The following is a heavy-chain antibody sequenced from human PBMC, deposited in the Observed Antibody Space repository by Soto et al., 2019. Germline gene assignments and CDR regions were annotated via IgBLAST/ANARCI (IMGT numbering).Heavy chain of an antibody. D-gene: IGHD2-8*01. CDR3: AGELYCTNGVCPETNYYYYYGMDV. V-gene: IGHV1-69*01. CDR1: GGTFSSYA. J-gene: IGHJ6*02. CDR2: IIPIFGTA. Sequence: QVQLVQSGAEVKKPGSSVKVSCKASGGTFSSYAISWVRQAPGQGLEWMGGIIPIFGTATYAQKFQGRVTITADESTSTAYMELSSLRSEDTAVYYCAGELYCTNGVCPETNYYYYYGMDVWGQGTTVTVSS.